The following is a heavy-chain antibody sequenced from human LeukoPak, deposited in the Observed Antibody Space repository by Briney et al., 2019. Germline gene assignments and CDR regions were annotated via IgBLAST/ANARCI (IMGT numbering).Heavy chain of an antibody. CDR3: ATLYYYDSSGYPLPSD. CDR1: GFTFSSYS. Sequence: PGGSLRLSCAASGFTFSSYSMNWVRQAAGKELECVSSISSSSSYIYYADSVKGRFTISRDNAKNSLYLQMNSLRAEDTAVYYCATLYYYDSSGYPLPSDWGQGTLVTVSS. CDR2: ISSSSSYI. V-gene: IGHV3-21*01. J-gene: IGHJ4*02. D-gene: IGHD3-22*01.